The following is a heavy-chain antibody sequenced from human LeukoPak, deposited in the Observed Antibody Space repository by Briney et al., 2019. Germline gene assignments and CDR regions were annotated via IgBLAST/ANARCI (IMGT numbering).Heavy chain of an antibody. CDR1: GFTFSSYG. Sequence: GGSLRLSCAASGFTFSSYGMHWVRQAPGKGLEWVAFMRYDGSNKYYADSVKGRFTISRDNSKNTLYLQMNSLRAEDTAVYYCAKGSIVVVPAADNPDYWGQGTLATVSS. CDR3: AKGSIVVVPAADNPDY. CDR2: MRYDGSNK. J-gene: IGHJ4*02. V-gene: IGHV3-30*02. D-gene: IGHD2-2*01.